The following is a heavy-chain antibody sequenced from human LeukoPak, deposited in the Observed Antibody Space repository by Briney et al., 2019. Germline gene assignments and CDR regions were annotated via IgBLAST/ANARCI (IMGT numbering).Heavy chain of an antibody. V-gene: IGHV1-69*13. CDR3: AREPAAAGTGGFDY. CDR1: GGTFNSYA. J-gene: IGHJ4*02. Sequence: SVKVSCKASGGTFNSYAISWVRQAPGQGREWMGGIIPIFGTANYAQKFQGRVTITADESTSTAYMELSRLRSDDTAVYYCAREPAAAGTGGFDYWGQGTLVTVSS. D-gene: IGHD6-13*01. CDR2: IIPIFGTA.